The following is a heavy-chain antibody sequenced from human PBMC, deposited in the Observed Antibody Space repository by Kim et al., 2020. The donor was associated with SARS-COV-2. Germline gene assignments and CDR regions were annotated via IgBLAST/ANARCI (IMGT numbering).Heavy chain of an antibody. CDR1: GDSISNYF. CDR2: IYQSGGT. J-gene: IGHJ4*02. V-gene: IGHV4-59*08. D-gene: IGHD2-15*01. CDR3: ARQDCSGGRCYSGIDL. Sequence: SETLSLTCTVSGDSISNYFWNWIRQPPGKGLEWIGFIYQSGGTNYHPSLKSRVTMSLDTSKNQFSLKLSSVTAADTAVYYCARQDCSGGRCYSGIDLWGQGTLVTVSS.